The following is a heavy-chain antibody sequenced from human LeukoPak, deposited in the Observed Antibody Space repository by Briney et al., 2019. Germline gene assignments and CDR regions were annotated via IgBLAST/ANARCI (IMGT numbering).Heavy chain of an antibody. CDR3: AVETYDYVWGSYRSNWFDP. D-gene: IGHD3-16*02. CDR1: GGSISSGSSY. J-gene: IGHJ5*02. CDR2: IYTSGST. V-gene: IGHV4-61*02. Sequence: SETLSLTCTVSGGSISSGSSYWSWIRQPAGKGLEWIGRIYTSGSTNYNLSLKSRVTISVDTSKNQLSLKLSSVTAADTAVYYCAVETYDYVWGSYRSNWFDPWGQGTLVTVSS.